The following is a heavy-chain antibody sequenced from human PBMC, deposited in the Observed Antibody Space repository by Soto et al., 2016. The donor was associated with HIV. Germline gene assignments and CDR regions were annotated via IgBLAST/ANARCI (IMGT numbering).Heavy chain of an antibody. J-gene: IGHJ5*02. Sequence: VQLVESGGGVVQPGRSLRLSCAASGFIFSSFDFNWVRQAPGKGLEWVAVVSYGGDKKYYADSVKGRFTISRDNSKNTLYLQMNSLGVEDTAMYFCAREDDYGDFEGRMVDLWGQGTLVHRLL. D-gene: IGHD4-17*01. CDR3: AREDDYGDFEGRMVDL. CDR1: GFIFSSFD. V-gene: IGHV3-30*04. CDR2: VSYGGDKK.